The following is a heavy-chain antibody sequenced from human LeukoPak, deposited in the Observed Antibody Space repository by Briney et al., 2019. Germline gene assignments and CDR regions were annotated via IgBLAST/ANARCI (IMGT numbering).Heavy chain of an antibody. CDR3: ARNIYYYDNSVDH. J-gene: IGHJ4*02. Sequence: GGSLRPSCAASGFTFSSYEMNWVRQAPGSGLEWVSYISGSGTTIYYTDSVKGRFTISRDNAKNSLYLQMNGLRVEDTAVYYCARNIYYYDNSVDHWGQGTLVTVSS. CDR2: ISGSGTTI. D-gene: IGHD3-22*01. CDR1: GFTFSSYE. V-gene: IGHV3-48*03.